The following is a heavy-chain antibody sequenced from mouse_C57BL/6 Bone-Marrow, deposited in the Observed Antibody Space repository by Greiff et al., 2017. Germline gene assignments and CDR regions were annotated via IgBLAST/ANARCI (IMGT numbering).Heavy chain of an antibody. CDR1: GFTFSDYY. Sequence: DVKLVESEGGLVQPGSSMKLSCTASGFTFSDYYMAWVRQVPEKGLEWVANINYDGSSTYYLDSLKSRFIISRDNAKNILYLQMSSLKSEDTATYYCARITTVSGYFDVWGTGTTVTVSS. D-gene: IGHD1-1*01. CDR2: INYDGSST. CDR3: ARITTVSGYFDV. J-gene: IGHJ1*03. V-gene: IGHV5-16*01.